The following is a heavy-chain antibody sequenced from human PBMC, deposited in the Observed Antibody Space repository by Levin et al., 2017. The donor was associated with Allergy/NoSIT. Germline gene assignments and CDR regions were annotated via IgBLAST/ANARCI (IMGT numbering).Heavy chain of an antibody. V-gene: IGHV4-34*01. D-gene: IGHD6-13*01. CDR2: INHSGST. Sequence: SETLSLTCAVYGVSFSGYYLNWIRQPPGKGLEWIGEINHSGSTNYNPSLKSRVTISVDTSKNQFSLKLSSVTAADTAVYYCARIGYSGSSGINWGQGTLVTVSS. J-gene: IGHJ4*02. CDR3: ARIGYSGSSGIN. CDR1: GVSFSGYY.